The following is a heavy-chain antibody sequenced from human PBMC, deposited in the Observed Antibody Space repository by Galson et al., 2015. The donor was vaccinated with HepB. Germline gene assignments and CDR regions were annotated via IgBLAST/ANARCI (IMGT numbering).Heavy chain of an antibody. CDR2: ISLDANEK. V-gene: IGHV3-30*03. Sequence: SLRLSCAASGFIFSNYGIHWVRLAPGRGLEWVAVISLDANEKYYADSVRGRFTISRDNSKDTLYLQMNSLRTEDRAVYFCAIGPYYYYYYMDVWGKGTTVTVSS. CDR3: AIGPYYYYYYMDV. J-gene: IGHJ6*03. CDR1: GFIFSNYG.